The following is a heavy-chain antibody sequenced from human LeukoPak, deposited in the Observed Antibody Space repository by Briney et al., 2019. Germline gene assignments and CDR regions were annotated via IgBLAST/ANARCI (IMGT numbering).Heavy chain of an antibody. J-gene: IGHJ3*02. D-gene: IGHD3-16*01. V-gene: IGHV4-61*01. CDR3: ARVGRPITPGHKFRGAFDI. CDR2: IYYSGST. Sequence: SETLSLTCTVSGGSVSSGSYYWSWIRQPPGKGLEWIGYIYYSGSTNYNPSLKSRVTISVDTSKNQFSLKLSSVTAADTAVYYCARVGRPITPGHKFRGAFDIWGQGTMVTVSS. CDR1: GGSVSSGSYY.